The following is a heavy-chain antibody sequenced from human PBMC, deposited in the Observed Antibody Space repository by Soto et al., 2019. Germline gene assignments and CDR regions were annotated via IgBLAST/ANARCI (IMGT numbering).Heavy chain of an antibody. CDR1: GFTFDDYA. CDR2: IYYSGTT. Sequence: VQLVESGGGLVQPGRSLRLSCAASGFTFDDYAMHWVRQAPGKGLEWIGDIYYSGTTYHNPSLRSRLTISGDASKNQFSLKLSSVTAADTALYYCARGRGYSYGPYYFDYWGQGTLVTVSS. D-gene: IGHD5-18*01. CDR3: ARGRGYSYGPYYFDY. V-gene: IGHV4-31*02. J-gene: IGHJ4*02.